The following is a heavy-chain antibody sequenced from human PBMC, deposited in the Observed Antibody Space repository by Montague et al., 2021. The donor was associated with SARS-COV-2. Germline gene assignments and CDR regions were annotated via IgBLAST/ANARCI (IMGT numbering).Heavy chain of an antibody. CDR2: VYYSRSS. V-gene: IGHV4-59*02. J-gene: IGHJ4*02. Sequence: SDTLSLTCTVSGDSVSHDFWTWIRQPPGKGLEWIGYVYYSRSSSYNPSLRGRVSIAVDTSKNQFSLRLSTVTAADTAIYYCVRDPAPSGSGTFYDYWGQGTLVAVSS. CDR3: VRDPAPSGSGTFYDY. CDR1: GDSVSHDF. D-gene: IGHD1-26*01.